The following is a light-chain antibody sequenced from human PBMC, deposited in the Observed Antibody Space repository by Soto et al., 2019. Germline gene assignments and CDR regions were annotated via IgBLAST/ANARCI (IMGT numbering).Light chain of an antibody. J-gene: IGLJ2*01. CDR3: CSYAGSYTP. Sequence: QSVLTQPRSVSGSPGQSVTISCTGTSSDVGGYNYVSWYQQHPGKAPKLMIYDVSKRPSGVPDRFSGSKSGNTASLTISGLQAADEADYYCCSYAGSYTPFGGGTKLTVL. CDR1: SSDVGGYNY. V-gene: IGLV2-11*01. CDR2: DVS.